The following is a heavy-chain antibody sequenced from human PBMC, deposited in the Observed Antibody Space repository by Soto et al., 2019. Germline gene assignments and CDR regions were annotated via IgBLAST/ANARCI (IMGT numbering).Heavy chain of an antibody. D-gene: IGHD3-10*01. CDR3: ARDRIRGPLSPAAEYFQH. CDR2: IWYDGSNK. V-gene: IGHV3-33*01. Sequence: GGSLRLSCAASGFTFSSYGMHWVRQAPGKGLEWVAVIWYDGSNKYYADSVKGRFTISRDNSKNTLYLQMNSLRAEDTAVYYCARDRIRGPLSPAAEYFQHWGQGTLVTVSS. CDR1: GFTFSSYG. J-gene: IGHJ1*01.